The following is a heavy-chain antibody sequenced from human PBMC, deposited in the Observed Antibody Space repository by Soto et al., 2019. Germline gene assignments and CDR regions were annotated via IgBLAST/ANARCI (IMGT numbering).Heavy chain of an antibody. CDR2: IIPIFGTT. CDR3: ERAPPCIRPYYYGMDV. CDR1: GGTFSSYA. D-gene: IGHD6-6*01. Sequence: QVQLVQSGAEVKKPGSSVKVSCKASGGTFSSYAISWVRQAPGQGLEWMGGIIPIFGTTNYAQKFQGRVTITADKSTSTGYRELRSLSSEDTAGYYCERAPPCIRPYYYGMDVWGQEATVTVSS. V-gene: IGHV1-69*06. J-gene: IGHJ6*02.